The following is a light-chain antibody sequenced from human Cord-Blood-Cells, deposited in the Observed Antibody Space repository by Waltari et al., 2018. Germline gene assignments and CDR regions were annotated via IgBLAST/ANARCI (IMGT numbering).Light chain of an antibody. CDR1: QSVSSSY. CDR2: GAS. V-gene: IGKV3-20*01. J-gene: IGKJ2*03. Sequence: EIVLTQSPVTLSLSPGERATLSFRASQSVSSSYLAWYQQKPGQAPRLRIYGASSRATGIPNRFSSIQSGTDFTLTMSRLEPEDFALYYCQQYGSSPPYSFGQGTKLEIK. CDR3: QQYGSSPPYS.